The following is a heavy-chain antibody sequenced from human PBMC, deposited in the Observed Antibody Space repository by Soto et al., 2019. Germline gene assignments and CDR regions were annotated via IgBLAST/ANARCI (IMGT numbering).Heavy chain of an antibody. Sequence: QVHLVQSGAEVKKPGASVKVSCKASGYTFTNYYIHCGRQAPGQGLEWLGIIRPSGGRTEYAQRFQGGVTMTRATSTSTVYMELTSLTSEDTAVYYCAREPNESYYFDYWGQGTLVTVSS. CDR2: IRPSGGRT. CDR3: AREPNESYYFDY. CDR1: GYTFTNYY. D-gene: IGHD5-18*01. V-gene: IGHV1-46*01. J-gene: IGHJ4*02.